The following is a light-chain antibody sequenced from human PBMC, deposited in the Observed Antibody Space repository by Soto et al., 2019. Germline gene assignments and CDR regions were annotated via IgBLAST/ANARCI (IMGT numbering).Light chain of an antibody. Sequence: QSALTQPASVSGSPGQSITISCTGTNSDVGSDYLVSWYQQHPGKAPKLMIYEGSKRPSGVSSRFSGSKSDNTASLTISGLQTEDEADYYCCTYAADSTFVIFGGGTKLTVL. V-gene: IGLV2-23*01. CDR3: CTYAADSTFVI. CDR2: EGS. CDR1: NSDVGSDYL. J-gene: IGLJ2*01.